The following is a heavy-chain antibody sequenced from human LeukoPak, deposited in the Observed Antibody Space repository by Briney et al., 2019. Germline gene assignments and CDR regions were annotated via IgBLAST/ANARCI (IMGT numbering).Heavy chain of an antibody. Sequence: AGGSLRLSCAASGFTFSSYWMSWVRQAPGKGLGGVAKIKQDGSEKYYVDSVKGRFTISRDNAKNSLYLQMNSLRAEDTAVYYCARDTTYYGSGSYYSDAFDIWGQGTMVTVSS. D-gene: IGHD3-10*01. CDR3: ARDTTYYGSGSYYSDAFDI. J-gene: IGHJ3*02. CDR2: IKQDGSEK. V-gene: IGHV3-7*03. CDR1: GFTFSSYW.